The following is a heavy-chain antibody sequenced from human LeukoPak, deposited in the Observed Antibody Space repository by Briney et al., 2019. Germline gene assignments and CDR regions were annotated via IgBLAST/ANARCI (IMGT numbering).Heavy chain of an antibody. CDR3: ARDEGSSYPFDY. CDR1: GYSISSGYY. D-gene: IGHD2-2*01. J-gene: IGHJ4*02. V-gene: IGHV4-38-2*02. Sequence: SETLSLTCTVSGYSISSGYYWGWIRQPPGKGLEWIGSIYHSGSTYYNPSLKSRVTISVDTSKNQFTLNLSSVTAADTAVYFCARDEGSSYPFDYWGQGTLVTVSS. CDR2: IYHSGST.